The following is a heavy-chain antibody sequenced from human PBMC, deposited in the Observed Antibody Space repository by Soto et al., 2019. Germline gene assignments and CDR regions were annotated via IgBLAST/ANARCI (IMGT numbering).Heavy chain of an antibody. CDR1: GYSFTSYW. Sequence: GESLKISCKGSGYSFTSYWIGWVRQMPGKGLEWMGIIYPGDSDTRYSPSFQGQVTISADKSISTAYLQWSSLKASDTAMYYCARHLSPIWFGELYDAFDIWGQGTMVTVSS. CDR3: ARHLSPIWFGELYDAFDI. CDR2: IYPGDSDT. D-gene: IGHD3-10*01. J-gene: IGHJ3*02. V-gene: IGHV5-51*01.